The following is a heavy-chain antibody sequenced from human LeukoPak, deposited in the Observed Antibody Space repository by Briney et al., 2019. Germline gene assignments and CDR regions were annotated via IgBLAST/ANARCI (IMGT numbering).Heavy chain of an antibody. Sequence: PSETLSLTCTVSGGSISSYYWSWIRQPPGKGLEWIGYIYYSGSINYNPSLKSRVTISVDTSKNQFSLKLSSVTAADTAVYYCAREITMVRGVPDAFDIWGQGTMVTVSS. CDR2: IYYSGSI. V-gene: IGHV4-59*01. CDR3: AREITMVRGVPDAFDI. CDR1: GGSISSYY. D-gene: IGHD3-10*01. J-gene: IGHJ3*02.